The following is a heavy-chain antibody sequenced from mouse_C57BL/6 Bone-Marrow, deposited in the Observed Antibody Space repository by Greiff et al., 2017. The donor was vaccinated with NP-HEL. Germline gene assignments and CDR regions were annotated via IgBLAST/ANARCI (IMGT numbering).Heavy chain of an antibody. CDR1: GYTFTSYG. CDR3: ARRGDLLWSPTDEAMDY. J-gene: IGHJ4*01. Sequence: VQLQQSGAELVRPGSSVKMSCKTSGYTFTSYGINWVKQRPGQGLEWIGYIYIGNGYTEYNEKFKGKAKLTSDTSSSTAYMQLSSLTSEDSAIYFCARRGDLLWSPTDEAMDYWGQGTSVTVSS. D-gene: IGHD2-1*01. V-gene: IGHV1-58*01. CDR2: IYIGNGYT.